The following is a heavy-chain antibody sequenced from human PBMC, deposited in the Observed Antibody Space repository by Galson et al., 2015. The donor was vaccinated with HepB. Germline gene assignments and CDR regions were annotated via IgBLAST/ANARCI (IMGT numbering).Heavy chain of an antibody. D-gene: IGHD1-1*01. CDR1: GFTFSSYA. CDR2: ISYDGNNE. Sequence: SLRLSCAASGFTFSSYAMHWVRQAPGKGLEWVAVISYDGNNEYYADSVKGRFTISRDNSKNTLYLQMSSLRAEDTAVYYCARGGVEWYLDYWGQGTLVTVSS. V-gene: IGHV3-30-3*01. J-gene: IGHJ4*02. CDR3: ARGGVEWYLDY.